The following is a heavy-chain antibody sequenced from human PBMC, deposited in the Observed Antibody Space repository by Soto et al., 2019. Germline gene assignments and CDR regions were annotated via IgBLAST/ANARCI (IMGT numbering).Heavy chain of an antibody. V-gene: IGHV1-69*08. CDR2: IIPILGIA. J-gene: IGHJ3*02. CDR3: ARDLGYCSSTSCSAFDI. D-gene: IGHD2-2*03. CDR1: GGTFSSYT. Sequence: QVQLVQSGAEVKKPGSSVKVSCKASGGTFSSYTISWVRQAPGQGLEWMGRIIPILGIANYAQKFQGRVTITADKSTSTAYMELSSLRSEDTAVYYCARDLGYCSSTSCSAFDIWGHGTMVTVSS.